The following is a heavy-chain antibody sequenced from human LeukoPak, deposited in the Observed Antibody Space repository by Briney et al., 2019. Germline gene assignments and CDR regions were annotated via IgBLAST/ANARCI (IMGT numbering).Heavy chain of an antibody. Sequence: SETLSLTCSVSGGSIRSSYYCWGWIRQPPGKGLEWIGSIYYNGSTYYNPSLKSRVTISVDTSKNQFSLKLSSVTAADTAVYYCARGPPPDFDCWGQGTLVTVSS. V-gene: IGHV4-39*07. CDR3: ARGPPPDFDC. J-gene: IGHJ4*02. CDR2: IYYNGST. CDR1: GGSIRSSYYC.